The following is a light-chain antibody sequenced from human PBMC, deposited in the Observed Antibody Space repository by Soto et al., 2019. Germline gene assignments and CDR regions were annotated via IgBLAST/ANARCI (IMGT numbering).Light chain of an antibody. CDR1: SSDVGGYNY. Sequence: QSALTQPPSASGSPGQSVTISCTGTSSDVGGYNYVSWYQQHPGKAPKLMIYEVNKRPSGVPDHFSGSKSGNTASLTVSGLQAEDDADYYCNSYAGSYTWVFGGGTTLTVL. V-gene: IGLV2-8*01. CDR3: NSYAGSYTWV. J-gene: IGLJ3*02. CDR2: EVN.